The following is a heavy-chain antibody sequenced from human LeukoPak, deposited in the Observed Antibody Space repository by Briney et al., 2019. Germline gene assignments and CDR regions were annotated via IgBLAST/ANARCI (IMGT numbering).Heavy chain of an antibody. CDR2: ISGSGGST. D-gene: IGHD2-15*01. CDR1: GFTFSSHS. J-gene: IGHJ4*02. CDR3: AKDLRRGYCSGGSCYSYLLGYFDY. Sequence: GGSLRLSCAASGFTFSSHSVSWVRQAPGKGLEWVSAISGSGGSTYYADSVKGWFTISRDNSKNTLYLQMNSLRAEDTAVYYCAKDLRRGYCSGGSCYSYLLGYFDYWGQGTLVTVSS. V-gene: IGHV3-23*01.